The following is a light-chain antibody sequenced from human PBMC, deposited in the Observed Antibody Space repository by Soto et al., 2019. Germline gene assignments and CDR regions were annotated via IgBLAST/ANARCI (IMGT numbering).Light chain of an antibody. J-gene: IGLJ2*01. Sequence: QSALTQPRSVSGSPGQSVTVSCTGTSNDVGAYIYVSWYQQHPGKAPRLMIYDVNKRPSGVPDRFAGSKSGNTASLTISALQAEDEADYFCCSYAGNYAFVFGGGTKLIVL. V-gene: IGLV2-11*01. CDR3: CSYAGNYAFV. CDR1: SNDVGAYIY. CDR2: DVN.